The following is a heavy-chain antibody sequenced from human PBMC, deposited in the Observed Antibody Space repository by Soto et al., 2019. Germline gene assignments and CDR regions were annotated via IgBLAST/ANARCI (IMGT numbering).Heavy chain of an antibody. CDR2: LYYSGNT. V-gene: IGHV4-31*03. CDR3: ARGIVRVVEVHQDAFEI. J-gene: IGHJ3*02. Sequence: QVELQESGPGLVKPSQTLSLTCTVSGDSINIVGHYWNWIRQHPGKGLEWIGYLYYSGNTYYNPSLKSRLTMSLDTSKNQFSLKLSSVTAADTAVYYCARGIVRVVEVHQDAFEIWGQGTMVTVSS. CDR1: GDSINIVGHY. D-gene: IGHD3-22*01.